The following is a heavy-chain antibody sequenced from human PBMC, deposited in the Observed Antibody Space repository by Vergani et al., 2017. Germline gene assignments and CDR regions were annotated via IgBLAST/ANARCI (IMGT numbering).Heavy chain of an antibody. D-gene: IGHD1-26*01. V-gene: IGHV3-7*01. Sequence: EVQLVESGGALVQPGGSLRLSCAASGFTFRRYWMSWVRQAPGKGLEWVANIKQDESKKHSVDAVKGRFTLSRDNAKNSLFLQMNGMRAEDTAVYYCARGTGSSDVYWGQGTLVTVSS. CDR1: GFTFRRYW. CDR3: ARGTGSSDVY. CDR2: IKQDESKK. J-gene: IGHJ4*02.